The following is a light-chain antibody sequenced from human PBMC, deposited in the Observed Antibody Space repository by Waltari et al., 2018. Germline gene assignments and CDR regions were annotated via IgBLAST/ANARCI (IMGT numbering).Light chain of an antibody. CDR2: RAS. CDR1: QRISNW. CDR3: QQYSLYWT. Sequence: DLQMTQSPSTLSASIGDRVTITCWASQRISNWLAWYQQKPGKAPKLLISRASSLESGVPSRFGGSGSGTEFTLTISSLQADDSATYYCQQYSLYWTFGQGTKVEIK. V-gene: IGKV1-5*03. J-gene: IGKJ1*01.